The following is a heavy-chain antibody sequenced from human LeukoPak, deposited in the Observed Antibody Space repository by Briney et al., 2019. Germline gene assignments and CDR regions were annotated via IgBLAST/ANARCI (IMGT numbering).Heavy chain of an antibody. CDR1: GGTFSSYA. J-gene: IGHJ6*02. D-gene: IGHD3-10*01. CDR2: IIPIFGTA. Sequence: GASVKVSCKASGGTFSSYAISWVRQAPGQGLEWMGGIIPIFGTANYAQKFQGRVTITADESTSTAYMELSSLRSEDTAVYYCAGGYSYGSSLITMVRGVIYYGMDAWGQGTTVTVSS. V-gene: IGHV1-69*13. CDR3: AGGYSYGSSLITMVRGVIYYGMDA.